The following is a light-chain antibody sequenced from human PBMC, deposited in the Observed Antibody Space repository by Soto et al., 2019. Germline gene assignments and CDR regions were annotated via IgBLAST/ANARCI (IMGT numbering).Light chain of an antibody. V-gene: IGKV3-15*01. J-gene: IGKJ1*01. CDR3: QQYNDWPLT. CDR2: GAF. Sequence: EILMTQSPVTLSVSPGERATLSYRASQSVTSNLAWYQHKPGQAPSLLIYGAFTRATGIPARFSGTGSGTEFTLTISSLQSEDFALYYCQQYNDWPLTFGQGTKVDIK. CDR1: QSVTSN.